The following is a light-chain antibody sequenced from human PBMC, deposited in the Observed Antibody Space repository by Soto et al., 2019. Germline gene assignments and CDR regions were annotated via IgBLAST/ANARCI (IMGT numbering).Light chain of an antibody. Sequence: EFVLTQSPATLSVSPGERVTLSFSASQSVSIKLAWYQQKPGQAPRLLIYDTSTRATGIPARFSGSGSGTEFTLTISRLQSEDFAVYYCQQYNNWPPITFGQGTRLEIK. J-gene: IGKJ5*01. CDR3: QQYNNWPPIT. CDR2: DTS. CDR1: QSVSIK. V-gene: IGKV3-15*01.